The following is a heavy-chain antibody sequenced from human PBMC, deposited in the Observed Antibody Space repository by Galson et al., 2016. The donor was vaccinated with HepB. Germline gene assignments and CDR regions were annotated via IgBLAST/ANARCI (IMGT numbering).Heavy chain of an antibody. V-gene: IGHV2-5*01. CDR3: AHTAPLGLEFSKDHFNY. Sequence: LVKPTQTLTLTCTFSGFSLNTGLGVAWLRQPPGKAPEWLALIYWNDDKRYSPFLKSRLTITKDTSKSQVVLTMTNMDPVDTGTYYCAHTAPLGLEFSKDHFNYWGQGTLVTVSS. J-gene: IGHJ4*02. CDR1: GFSLNTGLG. CDR2: IYWNDDK. D-gene: IGHD3-16*01.